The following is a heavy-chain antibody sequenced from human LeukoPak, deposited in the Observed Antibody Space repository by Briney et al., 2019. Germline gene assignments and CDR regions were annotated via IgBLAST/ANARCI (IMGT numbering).Heavy chain of an antibody. CDR2: IYYSGST. CDR3: ARPGYSRDHDAFDI. CDR1: GGSISSSSHY. J-gene: IGHJ3*02. Sequence: PSETLSLTCTVSGGSISSSSHYWGWIRQPPGKGLERIGSIYYSGSTYYNPSLKSRVTISVDTSKNQFSLKLSSVTAADTAVYYCARPGYSRDHDAFDIWGQGTMVTVSS. D-gene: IGHD6-13*01. V-gene: IGHV4-39*01.